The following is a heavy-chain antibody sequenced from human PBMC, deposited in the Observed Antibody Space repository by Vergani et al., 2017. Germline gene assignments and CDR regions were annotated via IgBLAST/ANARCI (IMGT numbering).Heavy chain of an antibody. D-gene: IGHD2-2*01. CDR2: IKNTGDST. Sequence: VQLVESGGGVVQPGRSLRLSCVASGFTFSSHAMSWVRQGHGQGLEWVSSIKNTGDSTHYADSVKGRFTISRDNSKNTLYLQMNSLRAEDTAVYYCASSKDPGTFDYWGQGTLVTVSS. J-gene: IGHJ4*02. CDR1: GFTFSSHA. V-gene: IGHV3-23*04. CDR3: ASSKDPGTFDY.